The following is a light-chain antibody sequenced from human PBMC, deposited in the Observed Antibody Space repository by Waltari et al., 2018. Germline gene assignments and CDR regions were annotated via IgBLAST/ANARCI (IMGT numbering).Light chain of an antibody. J-gene: IGKJ5*01. CDR3: QQRTNWPRGT. CDR1: QSVSSY. Sequence: EIVLTQSPATLSLSPGERATLSCMASQSVSSYLAWYQQKPGQVPRLLIYDASNRATGIPARFSGIGSGTDFTLTISSLEPEDFAVYYCQQRTNWPRGTFGQGTRLEIK. V-gene: IGKV3-11*01. CDR2: DAS.